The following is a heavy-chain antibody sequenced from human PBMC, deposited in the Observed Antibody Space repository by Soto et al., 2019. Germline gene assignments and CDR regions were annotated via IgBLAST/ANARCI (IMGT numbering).Heavy chain of an antibody. Sequence: PGGSLRLSCAASGFTFSSYAMSWVRQAPGKWLEWVSAISGSGGSTYYADSVKGRFTISRDNSKNTLYLQMNSLRAEDTAVYYCAKDLYYYDSSGYYPGSDYWGQGXLVTVYS. CDR1: GFTFSSYA. D-gene: IGHD3-22*01. CDR3: AKDLYYYDSSGYYPGSDY. J-gene: IGHJ4*02. V-gene: IGHV3-23*01. CDR2: ISGSGGST.